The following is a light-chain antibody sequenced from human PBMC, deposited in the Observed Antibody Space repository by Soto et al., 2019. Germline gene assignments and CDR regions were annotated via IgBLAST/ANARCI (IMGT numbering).Light chain of an antibody. Sequence: EIVMTQSPANLSVSPAERATLSCRASQSVSSNLAWYQQKPGQAPRLLIYGASTRATGIPARFSGSRSGTEFTLTISSLQSEDFAVYYCQQYNNWPPTFGQGTRLEIK. V-gene: IGKV3-15*01. J-gene: IGKJ5*01. CDR1: QSVSSN. CDR2: GAS. CDR3: QQYNNWPPT.